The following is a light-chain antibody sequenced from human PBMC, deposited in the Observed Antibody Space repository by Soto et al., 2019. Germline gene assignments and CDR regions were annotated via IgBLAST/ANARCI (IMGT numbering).Light chain of an antibody. J-gene: IGLJ1*01. V-gene: IGLV2-14*01. CDR1: SSDVGGYNY. CDR2: EVS. Sequence: QSVLTQPASVSGSPGQSITISCTGTSSDVGGYNYVSWYQQHPGKAPKLMIYEVSNRPSGVSNRFSGSKSGNTASLTISGLQAEDEADYYCSSYTSSSTLIHVFGNGTKVT. CDR3: SSYTSSSTLIHV.